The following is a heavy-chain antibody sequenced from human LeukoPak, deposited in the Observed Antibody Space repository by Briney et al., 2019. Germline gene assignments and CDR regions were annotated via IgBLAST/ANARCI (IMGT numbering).Heavy chain of an antibody. CDR3: ARDGGHYGGNSFDY. Sequence: PAGSLRLSCAASGFTFSSYSMNWVHQAPGKGLEWVSSISSSSSYIYYADSVKGRFTISRDNAKNSLYLQMNSLRAEDTAVYYCARDGGHYGGNSFDYWGQGTLVTVSS. D-gene: IGHD4-23*01. CDR1: GFTFSSYS. J-gene: IGHJ4*02. CDR2: ISSSSSYI. V-gene: IGHV3-21*01.